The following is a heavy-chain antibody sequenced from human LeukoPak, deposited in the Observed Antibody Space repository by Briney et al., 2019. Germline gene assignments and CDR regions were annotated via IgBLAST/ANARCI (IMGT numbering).Heavy chain of an antibody. J-gene: IGHJ6*03. V-gene: IGHV3-7*03. CDR2: IKQDGSEK. CDR3: ARTTEGYCRGTTCYYYYYYMNV. CDR1: GFTFSSYW. Sequence: GGSLRLSCAASGFTFSSYWMSWVRQAPGKGLEWVANIKQDGSEKYYVDSVKGRFTISRDNAKNSLYLQMNSLRAEDTAVYYCARTTEGYCRGTTCYYYYYYMNVWGKGTTVTVSS. D-gene: IGHD2-2*01.